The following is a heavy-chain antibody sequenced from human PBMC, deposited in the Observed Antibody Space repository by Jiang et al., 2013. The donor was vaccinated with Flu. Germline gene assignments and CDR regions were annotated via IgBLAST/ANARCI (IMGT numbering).Heavy chain of an antibody. CDR3: ARGRGPYSSSSNF. Sequence: SGAEVKKPGASVKVSCKTSGYIFSGYYIHWVRQAPGQGLEWMGWINPDSGGTNHAQKFQGRVTMTRDTSISTAYMELSSLKADDTAVYYCARGRGPYSSSSNFWGQGTL. CDR2: INPDSGGT. CDR1: GYIFSGYY. V-gene: IGHV1-2*02. J-gene: IGHJ4*02. D-gene: IGHD6-13*01.